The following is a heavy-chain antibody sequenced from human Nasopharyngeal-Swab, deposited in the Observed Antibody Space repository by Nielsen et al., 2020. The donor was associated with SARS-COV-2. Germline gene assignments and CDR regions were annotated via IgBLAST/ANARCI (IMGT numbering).Heavy chain of an antibody. J-gene: IGHJ3*02. CDR1: GGTFSSYA. Sequence: ASVKVSCKASGGTFSSYAISWVRQAPGQGLEWMGWISAYNGNTNYAQKLQGRVTMTTDTSTSTAYMELRSLRSDDTAVYYCARGYRDYDILGRTFDIWGQGTMVTVSS. V-gene: IGHV1-18*01. CDR3: ARGYRDYDILGRTFDI. D-gene: IGHD3-9*01. CDR2: ISAYNGNT.